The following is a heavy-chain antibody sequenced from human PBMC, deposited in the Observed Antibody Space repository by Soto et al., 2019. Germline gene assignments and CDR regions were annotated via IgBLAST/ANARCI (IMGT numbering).Heavy chain of an antibody. Sequence: QITLKESGPTLVKPTQPLTLTCIFSGFSLSTSGVGVGWIRQPPGKALDWLALIYWDDDKRYSPSLTSRLTITKDTSKNQVVLIMNNMDPVDTATYYCAHSYSGTYYRYWCQVTLVTVSS. CDR1: GFSLSTSGVG. V-gene: IGHV2-5*02. D-gene: IGHD1-26*01. CDR2: IYWDDDK. CDR3: AHSYSGTYYRY. J-gene: IGHJ4*02.